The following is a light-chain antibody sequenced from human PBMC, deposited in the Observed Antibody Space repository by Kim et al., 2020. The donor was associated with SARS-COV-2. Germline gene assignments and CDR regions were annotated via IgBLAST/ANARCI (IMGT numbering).Light chain of an antibody. V-gene: IGLV6-57*04. CDR3: QSYESSDVWM. Sequence: NFMLTQPHSVSESPGKTVTISCTRSSGSIASNYVQWYQQRPGRAPTTVIYEDNQRPSGVPDRFSGSIDSSSNSASLPISGLKTEDEADYYCQSYESSDVWMFGRGTQLTVL. CDR1: SGSIASNY. J-gene: IGLJ3*02. CDR2: EDN.